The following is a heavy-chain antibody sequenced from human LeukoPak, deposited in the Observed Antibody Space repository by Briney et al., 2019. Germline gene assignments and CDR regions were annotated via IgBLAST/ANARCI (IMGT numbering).Heavy chain of an antibody. Sequence: PGGSLRLSCAASGFTFSSYWMSWVRQAPGKGLEWVANIKQDGSEKYYVDSVKGRFTISRDNAKNSLYLQMNSLRAEDTAVYYCARARYYYDSSTPNYWGQGTLVTVSS. CDR2: IKQDGSEK. D-gene: IGHD3-22*01. J-gene: IGHJ4*02. CDR1: GFTFSSYW. V-gene: IGHV3-7*01. CDR3: ARARYYYDSSTPNY.